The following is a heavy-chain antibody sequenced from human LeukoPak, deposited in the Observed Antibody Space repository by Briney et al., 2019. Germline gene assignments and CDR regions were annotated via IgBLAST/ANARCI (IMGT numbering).Heavy chain of an antibody. CDR1: GFXFSSYG. CDR2: NSFDGSNT. V-gene: IGHV3-30*18. Sequence: GRSLRLSCAASGFXFSSYGMHWVRQAPGKGLEWVAVNSFDGSNTYYPDSVKGRFTISRDNSKNTLYLQMNSLRTEDTAVYYCVKDFDIYCSGGTCYSPEYFQHWGQGTLVTVSS. D-gene: IGHD2-15*01. J-gene: IGHJ1*01. CDR3: VKDFDIYCSGGTCYSPEYFQH.